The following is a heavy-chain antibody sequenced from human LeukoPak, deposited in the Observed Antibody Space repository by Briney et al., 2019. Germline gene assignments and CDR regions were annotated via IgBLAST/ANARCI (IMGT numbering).Heavy chain of an antibody. CDR1: GFTVSSNY. V-gene: IGHV3-53*01. Sequence: GGSLRLSCAASGFTVSSNYMSWVRQAPGKGLEWVSVIYSGGSTYYADAVKGRSTISRDNSKNTLYLQMNSLRAEDTAVYYCARGVDGDYSFDYWGQGTLVTVSS. D-gene: IGHD4-17*01. CDR3: ARGVDGDYSFDY. CDR2: IYSGGST. J-gene: IGHJ4*02.